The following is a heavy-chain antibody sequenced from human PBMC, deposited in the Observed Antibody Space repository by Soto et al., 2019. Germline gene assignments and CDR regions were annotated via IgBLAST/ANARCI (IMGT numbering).Heavy chain of an antibody. Sequence: SETLSLTCSVSGDYIHVGGYYWTWIRQRPGKGLEWMGYIYYTGKTYYNPSLESRLTMSVDRSKNQFSLRLTSVTAADTAVYFCGRDLTSNANCIDPWGQGTLGTVSS. CDR2: IYYTGKT. CDR3: GRDLTSNANCIDP. CDR1: GDYIHVGGYY. V-gene: IGHV4-30-4*01. D-gene: IGHD2-2*01. J-gene: IGHJ5*02.